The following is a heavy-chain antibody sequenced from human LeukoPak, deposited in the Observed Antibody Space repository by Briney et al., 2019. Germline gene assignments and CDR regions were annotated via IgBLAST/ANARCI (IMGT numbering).Heavy chain of an antibody. D-gene: IGHD6-19*01. Sequence: SETLSLTCTVSGGSISSYYWSWIRQPPGKGLEWIGYIYYSGSTNYNPSLKSRVTISVDTSKNQFSLKLSSVTAADTAVYYCARDFVAVAGGDAFDIWAKGQWSPSLQ. J-gene: IGHJ3*02. CDR3: ARDFVAVAGGDAFDI. CDR2: IYYSGST. V-gene: IGHV4-59*01. CDR1: GGSISSYY.